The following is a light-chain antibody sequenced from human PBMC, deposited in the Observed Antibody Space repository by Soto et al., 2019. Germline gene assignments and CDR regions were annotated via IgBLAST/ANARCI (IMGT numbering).Light chain of an antibody. J-gene: IGKJ2*01. CDR1: QSVPSNY. CDR2: AAS. V-gene: IGKV3-20*01. CDR3: QGSGNSPYI. Sequence: ENVLTQSPGTLSLSPGERVTLSCRASQSVPSNYLAWYQHKPGQAPRLLNYAASNSATGVPGRFSGSGSGKEFSLTISRLGSEDFAVYYCQGSGNSPYIFGQVTKLE.